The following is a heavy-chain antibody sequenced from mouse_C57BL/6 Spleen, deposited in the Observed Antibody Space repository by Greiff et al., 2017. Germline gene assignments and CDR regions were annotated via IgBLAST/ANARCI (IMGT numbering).Heavy chain of an antibody. CDR1: GYTFTSYW. CDR2: IYPGSGST. CDR3: ARPLYYGSSYGY. V-gene: IGHV1-55*01. Sequence: QVQLKQSGAELVKPGASVKMSCKASGYTFTSYWITWVKQRPGPGLEWIGDIYPGSGSTNYNEKFKSKATLTVDTSSSTAYMQLSSLTSEDSAVYYCARPLYYGSSYGYWGQGTTLTVSS. D-gene: IGHD1-1*01. J-gene: IGHJ2*01.